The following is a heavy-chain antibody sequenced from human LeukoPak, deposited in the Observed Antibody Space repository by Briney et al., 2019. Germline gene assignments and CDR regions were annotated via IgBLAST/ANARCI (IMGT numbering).Heavy chain of an antibody. CDR1: GFTFSSYG. CDR3: AIPELVDCDY. D-gene: IGHD3/OR15-3a*01. CDR2: ISYDGSNK. J-gene: IGHJ4*02. V-gene: IGHV3-30*03. Sequence: GGSLRLSCAASGFTFSSYGMHWVRQGPGKGLEWVAVISYDGSNKYYADSVKGRFTISRDNSKNTLYLQMNSLRAEDTAVYYCAIPELVDCDYRGQGTLVTVSS.